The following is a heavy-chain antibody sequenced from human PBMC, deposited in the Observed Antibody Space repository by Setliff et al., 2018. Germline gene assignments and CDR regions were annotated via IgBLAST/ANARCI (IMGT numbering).Heavy chain of an antibody. D-gene: IGHD3-10*01. CDR3: GRVDFTMIQGVVGH. V-gene: IGHV4-39*02. Sequence: PSETLSLTCSVSGGSISGSHYSWVWMRQPPGKRLEWIGSTYYNGTAYYNPSLQSRVAISVDTSKNYFSLDVNSVTAADTAVYYCGRVDFTMIQGVVGHWGQGTLVTVSS. CDR2: TYYNGTA. CDR1: GGSISGSHYS. J-gene: IGHJ1*01.